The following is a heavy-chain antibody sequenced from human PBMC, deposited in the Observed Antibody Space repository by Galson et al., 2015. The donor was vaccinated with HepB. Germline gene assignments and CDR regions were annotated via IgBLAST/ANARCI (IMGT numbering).Heavy chain of an antibody. CDR1: GFTFSRCW. Sequence: SLRLSCAASGFTFSRCWMSWVRQAPGKGLEWLANIKQDGSEKYYVDSVKGRFTISRDNAKNSLYLQMDSLRAEDTAVYYCARVPYSDSYYDYWGQGTLVTVSS. CDR3: ARVPYSDSYYDY. J-gene: IGHJ4*02. V-gene: IGHV3-7*03. CDR2: IKQDGSEK. D-gene: IGHD6-13*01.